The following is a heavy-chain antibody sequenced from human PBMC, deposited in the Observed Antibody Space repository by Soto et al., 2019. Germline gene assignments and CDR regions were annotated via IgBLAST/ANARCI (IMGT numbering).Heavy chain of an antibody. J-gene: IGHJ4*02. CDR1: GASISSSNW. V-gene: IGHV4-4*02. CDR2: IHHGGST. CDR3: ARYDYGSGNDYNIDY. D-gene: IGHD3-10*01. Sequence: QVQLQESGPGLVKPSGTLSLTCAVSGASISSSNWWSWVRQAPGKGLEWIGEIHHGGSTNYNPSLESRVTISVDKSKNQFSRKLSSVTAADTAVYYCARYDYGSGNDYNIDYWGQGTLVTVSS.